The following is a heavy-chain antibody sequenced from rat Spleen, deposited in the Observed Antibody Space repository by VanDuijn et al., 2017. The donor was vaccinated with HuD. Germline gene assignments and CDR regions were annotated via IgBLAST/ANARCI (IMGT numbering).Heavy chain of an antibody. CDR1: VYSITSSYN. CDR3: ARSMMGTYYFDY. D-gene: IGHD1-12*02. V-gene: IGHV3-3*01. CDR2: INSAGNS. J-gene: IGHJ2*01. Sequence: EVQLQESGPGLVKPSQSLSLTCSVSVYSITSSYNWNWIRKFPGDKLEWMGCINSAGNSNYNPALKSRISISRDTSKNQFFLQLSSVTTEDTATYYCARSMMGTYYFDYWGQGVMVTVSS.